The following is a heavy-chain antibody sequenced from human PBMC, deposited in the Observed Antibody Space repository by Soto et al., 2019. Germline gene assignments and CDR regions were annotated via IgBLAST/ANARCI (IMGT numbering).Heavy chain of an antibody. V-gene: IGHV5-10-1*01. CDR1: GYSFTSYW. J-gene: IGHJ6*02. D-gene: IGHD3-16*01. CDR2: IDPSDSYT. CDR3: ARLAMASRRGYYGMDA. Sequence: GESLKISCKGSGYSFTSYWITWVRQMPGKGLEWMGRIDPSDSYTNYSPSFQGHVTISADKSISTAYLQWSSLKASDTAMYYCARLAMASRRGYYGMDAWGQGTKVTVSS.